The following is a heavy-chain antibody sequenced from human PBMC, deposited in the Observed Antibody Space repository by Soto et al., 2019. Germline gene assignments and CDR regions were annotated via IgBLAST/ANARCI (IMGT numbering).Heavy chain of an antibody. D-gene: IGHD3-10*01. CDR1: GFTFSSYG. V-gene: IGHV3-30*18. CDR2: ISYDGSNK. J-gene: IGHJ6*02. Sequence: QVQLVESGGGVVQPGRSLRLSCAASGFTFSSYGMHWVRQAPGKGLEWVAVISYDGSNKYYADSVKGRFTISRDNSKNTMYLQMNSLRAEDTAVYYCAKVPGDDEDYYYGMDVWGQGTKDTVSS. CDR3: AKVPGDDEDYYYGMDV.